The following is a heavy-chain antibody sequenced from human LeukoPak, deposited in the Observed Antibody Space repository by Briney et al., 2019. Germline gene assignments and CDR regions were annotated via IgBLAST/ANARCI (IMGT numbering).Heavy chain of an antibody. CDR1: GDSVSSNSAA. D-gene: IGHD3-10*01. CDR2: TYYRSKWYN. Sequence: SQTLSLTCAISGDSVSSNSAAWNWIRQSPSRGLEWLGRTYYRSKWYNDYAVSVKSRIAINPDTSKNQFSLQLNSVTPEDTAVYYCARDLLWFGEFYNWFDPWGQGTLVTVSS. CDR3: ARDLLWFGEFYNWFDP. J-gene: IGHJ5*02. V-gene: IGHV6-1*01.